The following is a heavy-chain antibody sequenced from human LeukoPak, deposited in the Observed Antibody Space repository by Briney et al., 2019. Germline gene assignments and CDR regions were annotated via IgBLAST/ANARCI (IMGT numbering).Heavy chain of an antibody. J-gene: IGHJ4*02. CDR2: IKYDGSEK. CDR1: GFTFSTYW. CDR3: TKPGGYNSGYTRFDY. Sequence: GGSLRLSCAASGFTFSTYWMSWVRQAPGKGLERVANIKYDGSEKYYVDSVNGRFTIYRDNAKNSLYLQMNSLRAEDTAVYYCTKPGGYNSGYTRFDYWGQGTLVTVSS. D-gene: IGHD3-22*01. V-gene: IGHV3-7*03.